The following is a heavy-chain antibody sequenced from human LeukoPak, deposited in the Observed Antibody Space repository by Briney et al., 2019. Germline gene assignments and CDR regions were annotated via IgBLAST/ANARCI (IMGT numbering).Heavy chain of an antibody. CDR2: IIPIFGTA. Sequence: ASVKVSCKASGGTFSSYAISWVRQAPGQGLEWMGGIIPIFGTANYAQKFQGRVTITTDESTSTAYMELSSLRSEDTAVYYCARALFPYSRHSFDAFDIWGQGTMVTVSS. D-gene: IGHD6-13*01. V-gene: IGHV1-69*05. CDR1: GGTFSSYA. J-gene: IGHJ3*02. CDR3: ARALFPYSRHSFDAFDI.